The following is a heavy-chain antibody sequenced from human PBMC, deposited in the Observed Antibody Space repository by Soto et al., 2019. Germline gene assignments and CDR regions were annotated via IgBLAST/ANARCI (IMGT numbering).Heavy chain of an antibody. CDR1: GGSISSGGYY. CDR3: ARDSSVGAISLAYYGMDV. D-gene: IGHD1-26*01. V-gene: IGHV4-31*03. Sequence: PSETLSLTCTVSGGSISSGGYYWSWIRQHPGKGLEWIGYIYYSGSTYYNPSLKSRVTISVDTSKNQFSLKLSSVTAADTAVYYCARDSSVGAISLAYYGMDVWGQGTTVTVSS. CDR2: IYYSGST. J-gene: IGHJ6*02.